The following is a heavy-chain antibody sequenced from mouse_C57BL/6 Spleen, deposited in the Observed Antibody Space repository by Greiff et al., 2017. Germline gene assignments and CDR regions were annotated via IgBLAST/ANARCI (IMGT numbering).Heavy chain of an antibody. Sequence: EVKLVESGGGLVQPKGSLKLSCAASGFSFNTYAMNWVRQAPGKGLEWVARIRSKSNNYATYYADSVKDRFTISRDDSESMLYLQMNNLKTEDTAMYYCVRHSTSYDGYYDYFDYWGQGTTLTVSS. CDR3: VRHSTSYDGYYDYFDY. V-gene: IGHV10-1*01. J-gene: IGHJ2*01. CDR1: GFSFNTYA. CDR2: IRSKSNNYAT. D-gene: IGHD2-3*01.